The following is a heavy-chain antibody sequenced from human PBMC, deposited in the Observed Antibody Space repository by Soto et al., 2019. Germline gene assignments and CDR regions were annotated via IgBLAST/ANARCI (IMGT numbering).Heavy chain of an antibody. J-gene: IGHJ4*02. CDR3: ARDRFFGSGSYVPYYFDF. D-gene: IGHD3-10*01. V-gene: IGHV1-69*06. Sequence: QVQLVQSGAEVKKPGSSVKVSCKTSGDTFSNYAITWVRQAPGQGLEWMGGIIPLFGTRNYAQKFQGRVTITADNSTSTAYMELNSLRSEDTAVYYCARDRFFGSGSYVPYYFDFWGQGTLVTVSS. CDR2: IIPLFGTR. CDR1: GDTFSNYA.